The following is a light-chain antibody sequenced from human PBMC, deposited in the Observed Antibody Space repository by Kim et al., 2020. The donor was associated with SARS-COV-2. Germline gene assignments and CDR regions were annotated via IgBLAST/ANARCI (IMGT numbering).Light chain of an antibody. V-gene: IGKV3-15*01. CDR3: QQYNDWPS. CDR2: GASNGAS. Sequence: PGERATPSCRASQSVSSNLAWYQQKPGQAPRLLIYGASNGASTRATGVPARFSGSGSGTEFTLSISSLQSEDFAIYYCQQYNDWPSFGQGTKLEI. J-gene: IGKJ2*03. CDR1: QSVSSN.